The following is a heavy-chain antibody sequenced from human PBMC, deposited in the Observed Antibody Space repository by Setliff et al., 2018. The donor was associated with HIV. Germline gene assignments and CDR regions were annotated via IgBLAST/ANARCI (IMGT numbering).Heavy chain of an antibody. D-gene: IGHD3-3*01. J-gene: IGHJ4*02. V-gene: IGHV4-61*02. CDR1: GGSISSGSYY. CDR2: TYTSGST. Sequence: PSETLSLTCTVSGGSISSGSYYWSWIRQPAGKGLEWIGRTYTSGSTNYNPSLKSRVTISVDTSKNQFSLKLSSVTAADTAVYYCARSPTNTYYNFWSGYSYFDYWGQGTLVTVSS. CDR3: ARSPTNTYYNFWSGYSYFDY.